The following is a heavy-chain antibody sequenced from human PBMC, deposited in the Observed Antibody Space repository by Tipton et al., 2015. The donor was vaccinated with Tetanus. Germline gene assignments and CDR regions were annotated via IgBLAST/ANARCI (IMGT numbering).Heavy chain of an antibody. V-gene: IGHV4-59*01. CDR3: ARVGFGYSGYHFYGY. J-gene: IGHJ4*02. D-gene: IGHD5-12*01. Sequence: TPSLTCTVSGGSISSYYWSWIRQPPGKGLEWIGYIYYSGSTNYNPSLKSRVTISVDTSKNQFSLKLSSVTAADTAVYYCARVGFGYSGYHFYGYWGQGTLVTVSS. CDR2: IYYSGST. CDR1: GGSISSYY.